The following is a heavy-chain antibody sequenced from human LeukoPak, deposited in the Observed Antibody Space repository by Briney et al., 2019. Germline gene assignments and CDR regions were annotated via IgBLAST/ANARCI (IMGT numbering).Heavy chain of an antibody. V-gene: IGHV3-9*01. J-gene: IGHJ4*02. CDR1: GFTFDDYA. D-gene: IGHD4-17*01. CDR2: ISWNSGSI. Sequence: PGGSLRLSCAASGFTFDDYAMHWVRQAPGKGLEWVSGISWNSGSIGYADSVKGRFTISRDNAKNSLYLQMNSLRAEDTALYYCAKDNQYHPTTVTTFVYWGQGTLVTVSS. CDR3: AKDNQYHPTTVTTFVY.